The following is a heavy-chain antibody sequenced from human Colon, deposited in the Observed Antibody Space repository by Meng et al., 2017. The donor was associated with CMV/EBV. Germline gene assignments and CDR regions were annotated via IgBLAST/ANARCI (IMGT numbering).Heavy chain of an antibody. V-gene: IGHV5-51*01. CDR1: GYSFGDYW. CDR2: IRPDGSDP. D-gene: IGHD2-2*01. Sequence: GESLKISCRNLGYSFGDYWLGWVRQMPGKDLEWMGIIRPDGSDPQYSPSVQGQVTMSVDTSDNTAYLQWANLKASDTAIYFCVRHRGYEMWGRGTLVTVSS. CDR3: VRHRGYEM. J-gene: IGHJ4*03.